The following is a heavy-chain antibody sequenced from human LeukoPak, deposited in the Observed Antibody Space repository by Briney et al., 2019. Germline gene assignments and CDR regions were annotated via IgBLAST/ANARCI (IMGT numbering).Heavy chain of an antibody. J-gene: IGHJ4*02. D-gene: IGHD2-2*01. CDR2: IYYSGRT. V-gene: IGHV4-59*13. Sequence: PSETLSLPSTFPVGPIRITNGSGIRRPPGKGLEWMGYIYYSGRTNYNPSLKSRVTISVDTSKNQFSLKLSSVTAADTAVYYCARDRCSSTSCSYFDYWGQGTLVTVSS. CDR3: ARDRCSSTSCSYFDY. CDR1: VGPIRITN.